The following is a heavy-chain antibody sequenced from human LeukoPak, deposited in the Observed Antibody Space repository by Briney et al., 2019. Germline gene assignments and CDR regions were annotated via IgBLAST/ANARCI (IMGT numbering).Heavy chain of an antibody. CDR2: IIPIFGTA. CDR3: ASYLVPPSEWSDRDWFDP. Sequence: GASVKVSCKASGGTFSSYAISWMRQAPGQGLEWMGRIIPIFGTANYAQKFQGRVTITTDESTSTAYMELSSLRSEDTAVYYCASYLVPPSEWSDRDWFDPWGQGTLVTVSS. D-gene: IGHD3-3*01. CDR1: GGTFSSYA. V-gene: IGHV1-69*05. J-gene: IGHJ5*02.